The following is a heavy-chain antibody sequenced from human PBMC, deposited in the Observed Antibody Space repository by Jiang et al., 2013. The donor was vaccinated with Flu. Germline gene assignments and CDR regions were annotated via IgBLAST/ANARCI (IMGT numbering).Heavy chain of an antibody. CDR2: ISYDGSNK. CDR1: GFTFSSYD. Sequence: RSLRLSCAASGFTFSSYDMHWVRQAPGKGLEWVAVISYDGSNKYYVDSVKGRFTISRDNSKNTLYLQMNSLRAEDTAVYYCAKDRTSGSYLDYWGQGTLVTVSS. CDR3: AKDRTSGSYLDY. V-gene: IGHV3-30*18. J-gene: IGHJ4*02. D-gene: IGHD1-26*01.